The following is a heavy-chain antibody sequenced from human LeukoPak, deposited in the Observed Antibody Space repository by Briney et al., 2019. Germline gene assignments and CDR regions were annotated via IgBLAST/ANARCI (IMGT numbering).Heavy chain of an antibody. CDR1: GGSISSSSYY. J-gene: IGHJ6*02. CDR3: ARGRGSYYYAMDV. CDR2: IYYSGTT. V-gene: IGHV4-61*05. D-gene: IGHD3-10*01. Sequence: PSETLSLTCTVSGGSISSSSYYWGWIRQPPGKVLEWIGYIYYSGTTNYNPSLKSRVTISVDTSKNQFSLKLSSVTAADTAVYFCARGRGSYYYAMDVWGQGTTVTVSS.